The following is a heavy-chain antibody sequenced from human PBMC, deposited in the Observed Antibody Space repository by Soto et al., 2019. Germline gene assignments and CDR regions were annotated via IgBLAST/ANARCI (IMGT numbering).Heavy chain of an antibody. CDR3: SRQASDFWSGKPQYYMDV. D-gene: IGHD3-3*01. CDR2: IRSKGNNYAT. J-gene: IGHJ6*03. V-gene: IGHV3-73*01. CDR1: GFTFSGSA. Sequence: ESGGGLVQPGGSLKLSCAASGFTFSGSAMHWVRQASGKGLEWVGRIRSKGNNYATAYGASLKGRFTISRDDSKNTAYLQMNSLNTEYTAVYYCSRQASDFWSGKPQYYMDVWGKGTTVTVSS.